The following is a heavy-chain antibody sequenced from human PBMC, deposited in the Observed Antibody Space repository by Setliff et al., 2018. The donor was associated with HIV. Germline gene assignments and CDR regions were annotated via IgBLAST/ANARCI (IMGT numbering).Heavy chain of an antibody. Sequence: PSETLSLTCTVSGGSISSGSYYWSWIRQPAGKGLEWIGPIYTSGTTNYSPSLKSRVTISLDTSKKQFSLRLNSVTAADTGVYFCARAPSCADSWCYMYYYYYYGMDVWGLGTTVTVSS. CDR1: GGSISSGSYY. V-gene: IGHV4-61*02. CDR3: ARAPSCADSWCYMYYYYYYGMDV. J-gene: IGHJ6*02. D-gene: IGHD2-8*01. CDR2: IYTSGTT.